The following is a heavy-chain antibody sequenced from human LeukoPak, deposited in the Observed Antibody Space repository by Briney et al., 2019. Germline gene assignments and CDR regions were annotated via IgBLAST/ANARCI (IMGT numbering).Heavy chain of an antibody. Sequence: GGSLRLSCATSGFTFSSYWMSWVRRAPGKGLEWVANTKQDGSQIFYVDSVKGRFPISRDTAKNSLSLQMNSLRAEDTAVYYCAREYCSGTSCYGYFDYWGQGTLVTVSS. CDR2: TKQDGSQI. J-gene: IGHJ4*02. CDR3: AREYCSGTSCYGYFDY. CDR1: GFTFSSYW. V-gene: IGHV3-7*01. D-gene: IGHD2-2*01.